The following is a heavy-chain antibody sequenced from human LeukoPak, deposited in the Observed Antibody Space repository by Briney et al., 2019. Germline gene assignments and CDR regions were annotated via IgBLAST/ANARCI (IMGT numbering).Heavy chain of an antibody. CDR1: GFIFINSA. V-gene: IGHV1-58*02. D-gene: IGHD3-10*01. J-gene: IGHJ4*02. CDR3: AADLEHGFAL. Sequence: ASVKVSCKASGFIFINSAIQWVRQARGQPLEWMGWIIVGNGKTDYAQKFQDRVIITNDMSTSTVYMELRSLGSEDTALYYCAADLEHGFALWGPGTLVTVSS. CDR2: IIVGNGKT.